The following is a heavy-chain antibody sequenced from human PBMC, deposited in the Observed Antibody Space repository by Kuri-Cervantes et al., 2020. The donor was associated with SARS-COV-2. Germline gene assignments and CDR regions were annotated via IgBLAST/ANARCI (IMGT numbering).Heavy chain of an antibody. Sequence: GESLKISCAASGFMFSAHGMHWVRQAPGKGLEWVAVTSYDGRNKYVADSVRGRFSVSRDNSKNTVYLQMLGLRPEDTAVYYCARDSSDSSGYLDYWGQGTLVTVSS. CDR3: ARDSSDSSGYLDY. J-gene: IGHJ4*02. D-gene: IGHD3-22*01. CDR1: GFMFSAHG. CDR2: TSYDGRNK. V-gene: IGHV3-30*03.